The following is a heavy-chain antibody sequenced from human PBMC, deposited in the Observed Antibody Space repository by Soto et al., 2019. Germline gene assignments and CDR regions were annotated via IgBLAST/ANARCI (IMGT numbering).Heavy chain of an antibody. D-gene: IGHD2-15*01. V-gene: IGHV1-46*01. J-gene: IGHJ6*02. CDR1: GYTFSITY. CDR3: ARGYCSGGNCYNGLDV. Sequence: QVQLVQSGAEVKKPGASVKVSCKAAGYTFSITYIHWVRQAPGQGLEWLGLVYPSGGGTNYNEKFKGRVNMTRDTSTSTVYMDLSSLTSEDTAVYYCARGYCSGGNCYNGLDVWGQGTTVIVSS. CDR2: VYPSGGGT.